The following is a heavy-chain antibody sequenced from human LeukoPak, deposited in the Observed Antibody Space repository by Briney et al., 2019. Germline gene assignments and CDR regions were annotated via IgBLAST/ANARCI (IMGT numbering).Heavy chain of an antibody. CDR1: GYTFTGYY. CDR2: INPNSGGT. J-gene: IGHJ4*02. Sequence: KPGASVKVSCKASGYTFTGYYMHWVRQAPGQGLGWMGWINPNSGGTNYAQKFQGRVTMTRDTSISTAYMELSRLRSDDTAVYYCARDGLTIFGVGDVSWGQGTLVTVSS. V-gene: IGHV1-2*02. CDR3: ARDGLTIFGVGDVS. D-gene: IGHD3-3*01.